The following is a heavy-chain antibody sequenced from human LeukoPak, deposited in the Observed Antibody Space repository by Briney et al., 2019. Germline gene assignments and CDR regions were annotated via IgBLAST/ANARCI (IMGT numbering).Heavy chain of an antibody. V-gene: IGHV3-74*01. CDR1: GFIFRNYW. Sequence: GGSLRLSCAASGFIFRNYWMHWVRQAPGKGLVWVARINPNGITTTYTDSVKGRFTISRDNAKNTLYLQMNSLRAEDTAVYYCAEDFAGDRDYWGQGTLVTVSS. CDR2: INPNGITT. J-gene: IGHJ4*02. D-gene: IGHD4-17*01. CDR3: AEDFAGDRDY.